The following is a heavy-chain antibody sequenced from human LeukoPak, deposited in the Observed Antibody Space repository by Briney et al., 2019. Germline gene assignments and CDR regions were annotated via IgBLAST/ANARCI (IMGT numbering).Heavy chain of an antibody. CDR1: GFTFSNYE. V-gene: IGHV3-48*03. J-gene: IGHJ5*02. D-gene: IGHD6-13*01. CDR3: ARRGGSSSWYNWFDP. CDR2: ISNGGGSI. Sequence: GGSLRLSCAASGFTFSNYEMNWVRQAPGKGLEWVSFISNGGGSIYYADSVRGRFTISRDNARNSLFLQMNSLRAEDTAVYYCARRGGSSSWYNWFDPWGQGTLVTVSS.